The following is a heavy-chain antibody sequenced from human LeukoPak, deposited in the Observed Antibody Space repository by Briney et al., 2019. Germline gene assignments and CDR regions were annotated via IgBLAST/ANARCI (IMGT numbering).Heavy chain of an antibody. V-gene: IGHV3-7*01. Sequence: GGSLRLSCAASGFTFRRYWMSWARQAPGKGLEWVANIKQDGSEKYYVDSVKDRFTISRDNAKNSLYLQMNSLRAEDTAVYYCARDEGYSSGWYNRYYYYNMDVWGKGTTVTVSS. CDR1: GFTFRRYW. CDR2: IKQDGSEK. CDR3: ARDEGYSSGWYNRYYYYNMDV. D-gene: IGHD6-19*01. J-gene: IGHJ6*03.